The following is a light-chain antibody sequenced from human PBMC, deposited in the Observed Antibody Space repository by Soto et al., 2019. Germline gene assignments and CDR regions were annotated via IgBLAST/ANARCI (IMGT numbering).Light chain of an antibody. J-gene: IGKJ4*01. CDR3: QQYNNWPVT. V-gene: IGKV3D-15*01. CDR2: GAS. Sequence: EIVMAQSPATLSVSPGERATVSCRASQSVSSNLAWYQQKPGQAPRLLIHGASTRATGIAARFSGSGSGTEFTLTISGLQSEDFATYYCQQYNNWPVTFGGGTKVDIK. CDR1: QSVSSN.